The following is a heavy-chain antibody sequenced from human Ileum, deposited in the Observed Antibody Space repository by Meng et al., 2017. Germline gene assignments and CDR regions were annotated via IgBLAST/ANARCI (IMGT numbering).Heavy chain of an antibody. CDR2: IYYSGTI. Sequence: VRVQDPGPGLCGPSETLSLTCTVSGGSVSSGLYHCCWTRQPRMKGLYWIGYIYYSGTINYTLSLKRRVTISEVTFKNQCSLNPNSVTAADTAVYCCARDSGWFDRWGQGTLVTVSS. J-gene: IGHJ5*02. CDR3: ARDSGWFDR. CDR1: GGSVSSGLYH. V-gene: IGHV4-61*01.